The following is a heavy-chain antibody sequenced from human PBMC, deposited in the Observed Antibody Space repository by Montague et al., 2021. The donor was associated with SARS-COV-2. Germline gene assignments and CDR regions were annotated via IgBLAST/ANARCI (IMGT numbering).Heavy chain of an antibody. D-gene: IGHD6-13*01. CDR1: GFTFSSYG. V-gene: IGHV3-33*08. CDR3: ARGRQDSSSWYGSYFDY. Sequence: SLRLSCAASGFTFSSYGMHWVRQAPGKGLEWVAVTWYDGSNKYYADSVKGRFTISRDNSKNTLYLRMNSLRAEDTAVYYCARGRQDSSSWYGSYFDYWGQGTLVTVSS. J-gene: IGHJ4*02. CDR2: TWYDGSNK.